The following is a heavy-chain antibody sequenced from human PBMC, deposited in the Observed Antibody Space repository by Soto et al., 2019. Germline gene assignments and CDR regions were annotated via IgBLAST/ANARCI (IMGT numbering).Heavy chain of an antibody. D-gene: IGHD3-10*01. Sequence: EVQLLESGGGLVQPGGSLTLSCAASGFTFSNYAMSWVRQAPGKGLEWVSASSGGGISTYYADSVRGRFTISRDNSRNTLYLRMNRLRAEDTAVYYCARDAISMVRGTNNGFDPWGQGTLVTVSS. V-gene: IGHV3-23*01. CDR1: GFTFSNYA. CDR2: SSGGGIST. CDR3: ARDAISMVRGTNNGFDP. J-gene: IGHJ5*02.